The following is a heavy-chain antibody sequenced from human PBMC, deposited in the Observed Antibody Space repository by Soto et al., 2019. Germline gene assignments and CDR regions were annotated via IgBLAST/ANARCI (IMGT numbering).Heavy chain of an antibody. CDR3: DRVPDY. CDR1: GGSISSGGYS. V-gene: IGHV4-30-2*01. Sequence: TSETLSLTCAVSGGSISSGGYSWSWIRQPPGKGLECIGYIYHSVSTYYNPSLKSRVTISVDRSKNQFSLKLSSVTAADTAVYYCDRVPDYWGQGTLVTVSS. CDR2: IYHSVST. J-gene: IGHJ4*02.